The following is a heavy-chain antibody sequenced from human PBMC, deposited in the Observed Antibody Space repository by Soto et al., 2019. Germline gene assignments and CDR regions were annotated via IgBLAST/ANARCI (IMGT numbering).Heavy chain of an antibody. CDR3: ARVQLDPTRGYP. J-gene: IGHJ5*02. V-gene: IGHV1-18*04. D-gene: IGHD1-1*01. CDR1: GYTFTGYY. CDR2: INAYNGNT. Sequence: ASVKVSCKASGYTFTGYYMHWVRQAPGQGLEWMGWINAYNGNTNYAQKLQGRVTMTTDTSRSTAYMELRSLRSDDTAVYYCARVQLDPTRGYPWGQGTLVTVSS.